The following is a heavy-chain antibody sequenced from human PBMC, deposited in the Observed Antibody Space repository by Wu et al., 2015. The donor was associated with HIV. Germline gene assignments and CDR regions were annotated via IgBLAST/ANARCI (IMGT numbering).Heavy chain of an antibody. CDR3: ARVGDDFWSGYSGIGGRSFDP. V-gene: IGHV1-18*01. J-gene: IGHJ5*02. CDR2: ISAYNGNT. CDR1: GYTFTSYG. Sequence: QVQLVQSGAEVKKPGASVKVSCKASGYTFTSYGISWVRQAPGQGLEWMGWISAYNGNTNYAQKLQGRVTMTTDTSTSTAYMELRSLRSDDTAVYYCARVGDDFWSGYSGIGGRSFDPWGQGTLVTVSS. D-gene: IGHD3-3*01.